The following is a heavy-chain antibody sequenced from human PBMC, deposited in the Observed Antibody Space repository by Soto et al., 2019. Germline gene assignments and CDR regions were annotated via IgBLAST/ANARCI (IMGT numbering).Heavy chain of an antibody. V-gene: IGHV3-23*01. D-gene: IGHD3-3*01. Sequence: GGSLRLSCSASAINFRSYAMSWVRQAPGKGLEWVSAVGGSGSDTYYADSVKGRFTISRDDSKNTLYLHMSSLRVEDTAIYYCAKRQSFDFWSGYLPLFDYWGQGTPVTVSS. CDR2: VGGSGSDT. CDR3: AKRQSFDFWSGYLPLFDY. CDR1: AINFRSYA. J-gene: IGHJ4*02.